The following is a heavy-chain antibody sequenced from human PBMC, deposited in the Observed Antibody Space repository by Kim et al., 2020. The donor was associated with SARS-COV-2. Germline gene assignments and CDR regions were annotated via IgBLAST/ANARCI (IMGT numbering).Heavy chain of an antibody. J-gene: IGHJ6*02. CDR3: ARGGRIAAAGSPRHGMDV. CDR1: GGSISSYY. CDR2: IYYSGST. V-gene: IGHV4-59*13. D-gene: IGHD6-13*01. Sequence: SETLSLTCTVSGGSISSYYWSWIRQPPGKGLEWIGYIYYSGSTNYNPSLKSRVTISVDTSKNQFSLKLSSVTAADTAVYYCARGGRIAAAGSPRHGMDVWRQGTTVTVSS.